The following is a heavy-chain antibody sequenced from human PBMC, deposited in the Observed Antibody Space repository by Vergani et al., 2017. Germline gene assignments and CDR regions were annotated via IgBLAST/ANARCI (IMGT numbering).Heavy chain of an antibody. CDR2: IRYDGSKK. D-gene: IGHD3-10*01. Sequence: QVQLVESGGGVVQPGGSLRLSCAASGFTFSSYGMHWVRQAPGKGLEWVAFIRYDGSKKYYADSVKGRFTISRDNSKNTLYVQMNSLRAEDTAVYYCAKEAHYYGSGDAFDIWGQGTMVTVSS. V-gene: IGHV3-30*02. CDR1: GFTFSSYG. J-gene: IGHJ3*02. CDR3: AKEAHYYGSGDAFDI.